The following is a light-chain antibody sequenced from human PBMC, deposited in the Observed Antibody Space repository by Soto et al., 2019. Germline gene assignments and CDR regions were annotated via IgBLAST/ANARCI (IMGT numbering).Light chain of an antibody. CDR3: QQHSNWPLT. V-gene: IGKV3-11*01. J-gene: IGKJ4*01. CDR2: DVS. CDR1: QNTHAT. Sequence: IVITHTTSTLSVSTNKHDTLSCLSRQNTHATSAWYQQNPGQAPRLLIYDVSRSVPGIPDRFSGSGSWTDFTLTISSLEPEDFAVYYCQQHSNWPLTFGGGTKVDVK.